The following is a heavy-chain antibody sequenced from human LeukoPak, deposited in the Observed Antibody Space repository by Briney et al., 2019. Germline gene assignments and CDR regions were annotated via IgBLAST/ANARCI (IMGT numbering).Heavy chain of an antibody. D-gene: IGHD1-7*01. J-gene: IGHJ5*02. CDR2: ISWNSATI. Sequence: PGGSLRLSCAASGFKFDDYAMHWVRQAPGKGLEWVSRISWNSATIGYAVSVKGRFTISRDNAKNSLYLQMNSLRAEDTALYYCARDRYPTTNNWFDPWGQGTLVIVSS. CDR1: GFKFDDYA. CDR3: ARDRYPTTNNWFDP. V-gene: IGHV3-9*01.